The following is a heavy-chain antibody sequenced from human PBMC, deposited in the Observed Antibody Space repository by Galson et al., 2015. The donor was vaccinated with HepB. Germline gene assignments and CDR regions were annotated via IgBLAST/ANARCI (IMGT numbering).Heavy chain of an antibody. CDR1: GFSLSTSGAG. CDR2: IYWDDDK. D-gene: IGHD3-10*01. CDR3: GHRVMDRGVTHDD. V-gene: IGHV2-5*02. J-gene: IGHJ4*02. Sequence: PALVKPTQTLTLTCNFSGFSLSTSGAGVGWIRQPSGKALEWLALIYWDDDKRYNPSLRSRLTITKDTSRNQVVLTITNLDPWDTATYFCGHRVMDRGVTHDDWGQGILGTVS.